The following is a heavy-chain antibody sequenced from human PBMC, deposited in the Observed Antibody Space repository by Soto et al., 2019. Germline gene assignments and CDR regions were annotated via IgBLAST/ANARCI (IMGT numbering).Heavy chain of an antibody. J-gene: IGHJ6*02. CDR2: IWFDGSNR. D-gene: IGHD3-10*01. CDR3: ARAQPMVRVVDGMFV. CDR1: GFPLSSYG. V-gene: IGHV3-33*01. Sequence: QVQLVESGGGVVQPGRSLRLSSVASGFPLSSYGMHWVRQAPGRGLEWVAVIWFDGSNRQYGDSVKDRFTNYRDNSKNTLYLEISRVRDGDTAVYYCARAQPMVRVVDGMFVWGQWSRFIVSS.